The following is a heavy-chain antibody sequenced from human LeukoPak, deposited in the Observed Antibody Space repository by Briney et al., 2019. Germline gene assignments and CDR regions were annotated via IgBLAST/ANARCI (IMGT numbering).Heavy chain of an antibody. V-gene: IGHV4-4*07. CDR1: GDSMSGY. CDR2: ISTSGGT. J-gene: IGHJ5*02. CDR3: ARSNSGSYGWFDP. D-gene: IGHD1-26*01. Sequence: NPSETLSLTCTVSGDSMSGYWGWARRPAGKGLEWIGRISTSGGTDYNPALKSRITMSVDTSKNQFSLKLRSMAAADTAVYYCARSNSGSYGWFDPWGQGTLVTVSS.